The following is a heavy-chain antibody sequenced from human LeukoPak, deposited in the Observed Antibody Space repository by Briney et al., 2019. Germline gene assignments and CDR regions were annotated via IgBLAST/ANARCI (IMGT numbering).Heavy chain of an antibody. Sequence: GGSLRLSCAASGFTFSNYWMHWVRQAPGKGLVWVSRINSDGINTSYADSVKGRFTISRDNAKNTLNLQMNSLRAEDTAVYYCARFPTAALYYFDYWGQGTLVTVSS. J-gene: IGHJ4*02. D-gene: IGHD6-6*01. CDR1: GFTFSNYW. CDR2: INSDGINT. V-gene: IGHV3-74*01. CDR3: ARFPTAALYYFDY.